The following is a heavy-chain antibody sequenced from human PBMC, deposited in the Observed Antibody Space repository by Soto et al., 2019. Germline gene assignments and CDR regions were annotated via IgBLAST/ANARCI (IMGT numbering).Heavy chain of an antibody. Sequence: GGSLRLSCAASGFTFSYYAMHWVRQAPGKDLEWVSGISWNSGSIGYADSVKGRFTISRDNAKTSLYLQMNSLRAEDTALYYCAKGGARHPYYYGMDVWGQGTTVTVSS. CDR2: ISWNSGSI. D-gene: IGHD6-6*01. CDR1: GFTFSYYA. V-gene: IGHV3-9*01. J-gene: IGHJ6*02. CDR3: AKGGARHPYYYGMDV.